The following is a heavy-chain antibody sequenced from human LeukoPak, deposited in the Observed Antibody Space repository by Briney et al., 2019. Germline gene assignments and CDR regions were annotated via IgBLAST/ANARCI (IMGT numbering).Heavy chain of an antibody. V-gene: IGHV3-7*01. CDR1: GFTFTTYW. D-gene: IGHD3-22*01. Sequence: GGSLRLSCEASGFTFTTYWMGWVRQAPGKGLGWVANIKQDGSEKYYVDSVKGRFTISRDNAKNSLSLQMNSLRAEDTAVYYCARESYYYDSSGYSYDAFDIWGQGTMVTVSS. CDR3: ARESYYYDSSGYSYDAFDI. J-gene: IGHJ3*02. CDR2: IKQDGSEK.